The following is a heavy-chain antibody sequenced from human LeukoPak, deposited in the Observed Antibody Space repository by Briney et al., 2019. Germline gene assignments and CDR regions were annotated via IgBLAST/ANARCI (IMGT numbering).Heavy chain of an antibody. CDR2: IYASGST. J-gene: IGHJ4*02. V-gene: IGHV4-4*07. CDR1: GGSISNYY. CDR3: ARDFYGDDGHHPFDY. D-gene: IGHD2/OR15-2a*01. Sequence: SETLSLTCSVSGGSISNYYWNWLRQPAGKGLEWIGRIYASGSTNYNPSLKSRVTISMDKSKNHFSLNLKSVTAADTAFYYCARDFYGDDGHHPFDYWGQGIQVTISS.